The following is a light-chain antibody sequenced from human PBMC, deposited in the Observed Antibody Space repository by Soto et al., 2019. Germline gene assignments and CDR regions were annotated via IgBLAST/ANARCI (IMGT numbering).Light chain of an antibody. CDR1: QSVLYSSNNKNY. J-gene: IGKJ2*01. Sequence: DIVMTQSPDSLAVSLGERATINCKSSQSVLYSSNNKNYLAWYQQKPGQPPKLLIYWASTRESGVPDRFSGSGSGTVFTLTISSLQADDVAVYYCQQYYSTPSFGQGTKLEIK. CDR2: WAS. V-gene: IGKV4-1*01. CDR3: QQYYSTPS.